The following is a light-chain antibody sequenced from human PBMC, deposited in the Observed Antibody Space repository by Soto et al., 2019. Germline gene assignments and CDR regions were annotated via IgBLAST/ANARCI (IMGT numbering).Light chain of an antibody. J-gene: IGLJ2*01. Sequence: QSVLTQPPSASGTPGQRVTISCSGSSSNIGSNSVNWYHQLPGTAPKVLIYSNNQRPSGVPDRFSGSKSGTSASLAISGLQSGDEADYYCAAWDDSLNGVVFGGGTKVTV. CDR2: SNN. V-gene: IGLV1-44*01. CDR3: AAWDDSLNGVV. CDR1: SSNIGSNS.